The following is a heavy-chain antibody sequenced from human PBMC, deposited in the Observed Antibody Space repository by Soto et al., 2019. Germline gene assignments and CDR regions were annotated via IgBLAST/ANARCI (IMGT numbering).Heavy chain of an antibody. J-gene: IGHJ4*02. V-gene: IGHV4-30-2*01. CDR3: ATMEPHNDFWSANYYFAY. CDR1: GGSISSGGYS. D-gene: IGHD3-3*01. Sequence: SETLSLNCAVSGGSISSGGYSWSWIRQPPGKGLEWIGYIYHSGSTYYNASLKSRVTISIDTSKNQFSLKMTSVTAADTAVYFFATMEPHNDFWSANYYFAYWGQGTLVTVSS. CDR2: IYHSGST.